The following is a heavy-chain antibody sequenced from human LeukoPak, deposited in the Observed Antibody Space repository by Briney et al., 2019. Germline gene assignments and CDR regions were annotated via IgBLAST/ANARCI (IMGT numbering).Heavy chain of an antibody. V-gene: IGHV3-21*01. J-gene: IGHJ1*01. CDR1: GFTLSSYS. CDR3: ARAPIVGATEYFQH. D-gene: IGHD1-26*01. CDR2: ISSSSSYI. Sequence: PGGSLRLSCAASGFTLSSYSMNWVRQAPGKGLEWVSSISSSSSYIYYADSVKGRFTISRDNAKNSLYLQMNSLRAEDTAVYYCARAPIVGATEYFQHWGQGTLVTVSS.